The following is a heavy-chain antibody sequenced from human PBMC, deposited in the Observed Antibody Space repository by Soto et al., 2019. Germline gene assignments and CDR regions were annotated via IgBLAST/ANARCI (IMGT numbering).Heavy chain of an antibody. D-gene: IGHD2-15*01. V-gene: IGHV4-61*01. CDR2: IYYTGST. J-gene: IGHJ5*02. CDR3: ASALYCSGGSCSFDP. CDR1: GGSVSSGNHH. Sequence: SETLSLTCTVSGGSVSSGNHHWSWIRQPPGKGLEWIGFIYYTGSTSYNPSLKSRVTISMDTSKNQFSLKLTSVTAADTAVYYCASALYCSGGSCSFDPWGQGTLVTVS.